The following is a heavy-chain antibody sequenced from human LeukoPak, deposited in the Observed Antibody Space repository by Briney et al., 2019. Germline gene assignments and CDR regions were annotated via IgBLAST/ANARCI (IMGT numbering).Heavy chain of an antibody. D-gene: IGHD1/OR15-1a*01. CDR1: GGSISSSSYY. V-gene: IGHV4-39*01. CDR3: ARRRAPPRKTKSHYFDY. Sequence: SETLSLTCTVSGGSISSSSYYWGWIRQPPGTGLEWIGSIYYSGSTYYNPSLKSRVTISVDTSRNQFSLKLSSVTAADTAVYYCARRRAPPRKTKSHYFDYWGQGTLVTVSS. CDR2: IYYSGST. J-gene: IGHJ4*02.